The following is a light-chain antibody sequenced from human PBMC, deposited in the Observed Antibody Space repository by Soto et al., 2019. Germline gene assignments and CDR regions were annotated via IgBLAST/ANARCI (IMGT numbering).Light chain of an antibody. J-gene: IGKJ1*01. V-gene: IGKV1-8*01. CDR1: QGISSY. CDR3: QQYYSYPPWT. Sequence: AIRMTQSPSSFSASTGDRVTITCRASQGISSYLAWYQQKTGKAPKLLIYAASTLQSGGPSRFSGSVSGTEFTLTISSLHSEDFATYYCQQYYSYPPWTFGQGTKVEIK. CDR2: AAS.